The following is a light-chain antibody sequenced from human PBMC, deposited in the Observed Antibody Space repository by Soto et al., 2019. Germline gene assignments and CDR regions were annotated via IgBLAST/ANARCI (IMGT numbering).Light chain of an antibody. V-gene: IGKV3-11*01. CDR1: QSVSSY. J-gene: IGKJ5*01. CDR3: QQRSNWPIT. CDR2: DAS. Sequence: IVLTQSPATLSLSPGERATLSCRASQSVSSYLAWYQQKPGQAPRLLIYDASNRATGIPARFSGSGSGTDFTLTISSLEAEDFAVYYCQQRSNWPITFGQGTRLAIK.